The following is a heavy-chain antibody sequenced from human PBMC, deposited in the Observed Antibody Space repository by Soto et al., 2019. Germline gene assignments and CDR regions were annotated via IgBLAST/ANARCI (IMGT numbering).Heavy chain of an antibody. J-gene: IGHJ6*02. CDR1: GFTFSSYG. D-gene: IGHD5-18*01. Sequence: QVQLVESGGGVVQPGRSLRLSCAASGFTFSSYGMHWVRQAPGKGLEWVAVIWYDGSNKYYADSVKGRFTISRDNSKNPLYLQMNSLRAEDTAVYYCARESAMGPPMDVWGQGTTVTVSS. CDR3: ARESAMGPPMDV. V-gene: IGHV3-33*01. CDR2: IWYDGSNK.